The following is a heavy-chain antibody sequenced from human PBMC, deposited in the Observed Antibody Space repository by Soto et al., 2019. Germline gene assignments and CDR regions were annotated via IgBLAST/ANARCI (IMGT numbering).Heavy chain of an antibody. CDR2: TSYDGLNT. V-gene: IGHV3-30-3*02. Sequence: PWGSLRLSCAASGFTLSSFAMPWVRQAPGKGLEWVATTSYDGLNTFYGESVRGRFSISRDTSKNTLFLQMDSLKPEDTAVYFCAKSSSGLRDYFDSWGRGTLVTVSS. CDR1: GFTLSSFA. CDR3: AKSSSGLRDYFDS. D-gene: IGHD3-10*01. J-gene: IGHJ4*02.